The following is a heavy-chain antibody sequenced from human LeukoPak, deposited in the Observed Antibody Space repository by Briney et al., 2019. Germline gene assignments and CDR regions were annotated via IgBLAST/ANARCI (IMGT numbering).Heavy chain of an antibody. D-gene: IGHD4-11*01. J-gene: IGHJ4*02. CDR2: ISSTSDI. CDR1: GFIFSSHT. V-gene: IGHV3-21*01. Sequence: GGSLRLSCADSGFIFSSHTRNWVRQAPGKGLEWVSSISSTSDIYYADSVKGRFTISRDNAKNSLYLQMNSLRAEDTAVYYCARTTDFDYWGQGTLVTVSS. CDR3: ARTTDFDY.